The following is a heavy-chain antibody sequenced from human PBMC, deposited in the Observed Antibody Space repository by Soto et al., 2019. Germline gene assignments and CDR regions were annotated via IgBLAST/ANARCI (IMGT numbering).Heavy chain of an antibody. V-gene: IGHV1-2*04. Sequence: GASVKVSCKASGYTFTGYYMHWVRQAPGQGLEWMGWINPNSGGTNYAQKFQGWVTMTRDTSISTAYMELGRLRSDDTAVYYCARDQGIAAAGNFDYWGQGTLVTVSS. CDR2: INPNSGGT. J-gene: IGHJ4*02. CDR1: GYTFTGYY. CDR3: ARDQGIAAAGNFDY. D-gene: IGHD6-13*01.